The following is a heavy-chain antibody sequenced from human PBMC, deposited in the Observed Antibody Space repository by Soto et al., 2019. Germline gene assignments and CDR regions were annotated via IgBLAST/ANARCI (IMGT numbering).Heavy chain of an antibody. V-gene: IGHV3-49*03. D-gene: IGHD1-26*01. Sequence: LCXRLACTACRLSCGAYAISWFGHAPGQGLESVGFIRSKAYGCKTEYAASVKARLTISRDASKRLGYLPMNSMKKEDTAVYYPTRGVGAKRGRGWSDPRAEGTLVHASS. J-gene: IGHJ5*02. CDR3: TRGVGAKRGRGWSDP. CDR1: RLSCGAYA. CDR2: IRSKAYGCKT.